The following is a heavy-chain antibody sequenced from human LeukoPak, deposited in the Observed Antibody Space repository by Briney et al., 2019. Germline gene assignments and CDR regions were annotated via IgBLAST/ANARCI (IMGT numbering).Heavy chain of an antibody. J-gene: IGHJ4*02. CDR2: ISGSGGNT. CDR3: ARSTRGMVTIGYYFDY. Sequence: GGSLRLSCAASGFTFSTYAMSWVRQAPGKGLEWVSTISGSGGNTNYADSVKGRFTVSRDNSKNTLYLQMNCLRAEDTAIYYGARSTRGMVTIGYYFDYWGQGTLVTVSS. D-gene: IGHD5-24*01. V-gene: IGHV3-23*01. CDR1: GFTFSTYA.